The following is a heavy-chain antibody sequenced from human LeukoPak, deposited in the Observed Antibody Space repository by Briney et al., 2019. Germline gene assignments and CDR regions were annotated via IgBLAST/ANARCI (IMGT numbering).Heavy chain of an antibody. CDR2: INHSGST. CDR3: ARDSYREYCSGGSCFGSFDY. J-gene: IGHJ4*02. V-gene: IGHV4-34*01. CDR1: GGSFSGYY. D-gene: IGHD2-15*01. Sequence: SETLSLTCAVYGGSFSGYYWSWIRQPPGKGLEWIGEINHSGSTNYNPSLKSRVTISVDTSKNQFSLKLSSVTAADTAVYYCARDSYREYCSGGSCFGSFDYWGRGTLVTVSS.